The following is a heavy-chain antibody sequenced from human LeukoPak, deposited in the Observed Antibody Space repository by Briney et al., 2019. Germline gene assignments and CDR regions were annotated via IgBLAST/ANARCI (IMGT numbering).Heavy chain of an antibody. J-gene: IGHJ5*02. D-gene: IGHD1-14*01. CDR2: IYYSGST. CDR3: ATLSKPGWFDP. CDR1: GGSISSYY. Sequence: SETLSLTCTVSGGSISSYYWSWIRQPPGKGLEWIGYIYYSGSTNYNPSLKSRVTISVDTSKNQFSLKLISVTAADMAVYYCATLSKPGWFDPWGQGTLVTVSS. V-gene: IGHV4-59*12.